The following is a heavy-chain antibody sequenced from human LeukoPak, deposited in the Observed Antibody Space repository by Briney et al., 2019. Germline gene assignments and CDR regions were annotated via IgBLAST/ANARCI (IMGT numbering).Heavy chain of an antibody. D-gene: IGHD1-26*01. CDR1: GFTFSSYW. CDR3: ASNIVGATTDY. Sequence: GGSLRLSCAASGFTFSSYWMHWVRQAPGKGLVWVSRINSDGSSTSYADSVKGRFTISRDNAKNTLYLQMNSLRAEDTAVYYCASNIVGATTDYWGQGTLVTVSS. V-gene: IGHV3-74*01. CDR2: INSDGSST. J-gene: IGHJ4*02.